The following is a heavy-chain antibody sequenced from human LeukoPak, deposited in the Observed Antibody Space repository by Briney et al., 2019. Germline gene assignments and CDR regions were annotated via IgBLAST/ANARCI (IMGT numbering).Heavy chain of an antibody. J-gene: IGHJ3*02. V-gene: IGHV5-51*01. CDR2: IYPGDSDT. CDR3: ARGPANYYDSSGLPEAFDI. Sequence: ESPKISCKGSGYRFTSYWIGWVRQMPGKGLEWMGIIYPGDSDTRYSPSFQGQVTISADKSISTAYLQWSSLKASDTAMYYCARGPANYYDSSGLPEAFDIWGQGTMVTVSS. D-gene: IGHD3-22*01. CDR1: GYRFTSYW.